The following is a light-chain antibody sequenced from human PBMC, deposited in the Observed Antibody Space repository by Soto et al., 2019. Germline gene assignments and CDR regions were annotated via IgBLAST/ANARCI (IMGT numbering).Light chain of an antibody. J-gene: IGLJ3*02. Sequence: QSALTQPPSASGSPGQSVTISCTGTNSDVGGHNYVSWYQQYPGKAPKLMIYEVTKRPSGVPDRFSGSRFGNTASLTVSGLQAEDEADYYCSSYTSSNSLVFGEGTKLTVL. CDR3: SSYTSSNSLV. CDR2: EVT. V-gene: IGLV2-8*01. CDR1: NSDVGGHNY.